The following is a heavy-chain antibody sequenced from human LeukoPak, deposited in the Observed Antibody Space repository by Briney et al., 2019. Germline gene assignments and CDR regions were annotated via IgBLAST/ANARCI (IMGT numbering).Heavy chain of an antibody. CDR3: ARHQRASTVTTRNYYGMDV. D-gene: IGHD4-11*01. CDR1: GYSFTSYW. CDR2: IDPSDSYT. Sequence: NHGESLKISCKGSGYSFTSYWISWVRQMPGKGLEWMGRIDPSDSYTNYSPSFQGHVTISADKSISTAYLQWSSLKASDTAMYYCARHQRASTVTTRNYYGMDVWGQGTTVTVSS. V-gene: IGHV5-10-1*01. J-gene: IGHJ6*02.